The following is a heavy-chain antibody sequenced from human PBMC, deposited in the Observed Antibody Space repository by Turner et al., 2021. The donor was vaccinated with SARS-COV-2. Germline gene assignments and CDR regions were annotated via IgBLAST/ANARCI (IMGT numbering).Heavy chain of an antibody. CDR1: GFTVSSNY. D-gene: IGHD1-26*01. V-gene: IGHV3-66*02. CDR2: MYSGCST. Sequence: EVQLVESGGGFVQPGGSLRLSCAASGFTVSSNYMSWVRQAPGNEREWVSVMYSGCSTYYAYSVKGRITITRDNSKNTLDRQMNSLIAEDTAVYYCATDLKGGRGPGGQGTLVTVSS. CDR3: ATDLKGGRGP. J-gene: IGHJ5*02.